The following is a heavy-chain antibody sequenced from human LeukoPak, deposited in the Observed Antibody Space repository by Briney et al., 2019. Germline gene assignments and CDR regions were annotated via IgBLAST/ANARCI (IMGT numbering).Heavy chain of an antibody. Sequence: SVNVSCKASGGTFSSYAISWVRQAPGQGLEWMGGIIPIFGTANYAQKFQGRVTITTDESTSTAYMELSSLRSEDTAVYYCARATTGKENWFDPWGQGTLVTVSS. D-gene: IGHD1-26*01. CDR2: IIPIFGTA. CDR3: ARATTGKENWFDP. J-gene: IGHJ5*02. V-gene: IGHV1-69*05. CDR1: GGTFSSYA.